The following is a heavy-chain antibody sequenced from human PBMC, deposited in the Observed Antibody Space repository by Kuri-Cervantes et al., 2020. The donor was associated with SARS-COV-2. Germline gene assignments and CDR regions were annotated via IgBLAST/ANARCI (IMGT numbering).Heavy chain of an antibody. J-gene: IGHJ4*02. CDR1: GGSFSGYY. V-gene: IGHV4-34*01. CDR3: ARGGVRVLIDLYSNPGFDY. CDR2: INHSGST. Sequence: SQTLSLTCAVYGGSFSGYYWSWIRQPPGKGLEWIGEINHSGSTNYNPSLKSRVTISVDTSKNQFSLKLSSVTAADTAVYYRARGGVRVLIDLYSNPGFDYWGQGTLVTVSS. D-gene: IGHD4-11*01.